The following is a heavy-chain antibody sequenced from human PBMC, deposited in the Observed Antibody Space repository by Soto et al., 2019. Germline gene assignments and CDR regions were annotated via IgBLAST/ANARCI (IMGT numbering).Heavy chain of an antibody. CDR2: IWYDGSNK. V-gene: IGHV3-33*01. J-gene: IGHJ4*02. CDR3: ARDEMIVAGYFDY. Sequence: QVQLVESGGGVVQPGRSLRLSCAASGFTFSSYGMHWVRQAPGKGLEWVAVIWYDGSNKYYADSVKGRFTISRDNSKNTLSLQMNSLRAEDTAVYYCARDEMIVAGYFDYWGQGTLVTVSS. D-gene: IGHD3-22*01. CDR1: GFTFSSYG.